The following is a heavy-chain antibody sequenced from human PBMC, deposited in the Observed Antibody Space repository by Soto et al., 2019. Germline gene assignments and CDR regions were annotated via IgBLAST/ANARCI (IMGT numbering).Heavy chain of an antibody. J-gene: IGHJ6*02. CDR1: GYSFTSYW. CDR2: IYPGDSDT. D-gene: IGHD6-13*01. CDR3: ARARLVSSWQTYYYCGMDV. Sequence: GESLKISCKGSGYSFTSYWIGWVRQMPGKGLEWMGIIYPGDSDTRYSPSFQGQVTISADKSISTAYLQWSSLKASDTAMYYCARARLVSSWQTYYYCGMDVWGQGTTVTVSS. V-gene: IGHV5-51*01.